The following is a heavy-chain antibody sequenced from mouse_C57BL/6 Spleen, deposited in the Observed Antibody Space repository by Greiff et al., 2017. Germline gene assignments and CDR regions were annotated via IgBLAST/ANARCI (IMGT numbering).Heavy chain of an antibody. CDR3: ARDYYGSSYDY. V-gene: IGHV5-4*03. CDR2: ISDGGSYT. D-gene: IGHD1-1*01. Sequence: VKLMESGGGLVKPGGSLKLSCAASGFTFSSYAMSWVRQTPEKRLEWVATISDGGSYTYYPDNVKGRFTISRDNAKNNLYLQMSHLKSEDTAMYYCARDYYGSSYDYWGRGTTLTVSS. J-gene: IGHJ2*01. CDR1: GFTFSSYA.